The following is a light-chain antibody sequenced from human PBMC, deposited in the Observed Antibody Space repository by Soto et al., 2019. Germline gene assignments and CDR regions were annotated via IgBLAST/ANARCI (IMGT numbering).Light chain of an antibody. CDR2: VAS. J-gene: IGKJ3*01. CDR1: QNVSSW. Sequence: DIQITQSPSSVSASVGDRVTVTCRAIQNVSSWLTWYQQTLGKAPNLLNYVASTLQRGVPSRFSGSGSATEFTLTISSLQPEDFAICFCQQGSSFPFTFGPGTRVDFK. CDR3: QQGSSFPFT. V-gene: IGKV1-12*01.